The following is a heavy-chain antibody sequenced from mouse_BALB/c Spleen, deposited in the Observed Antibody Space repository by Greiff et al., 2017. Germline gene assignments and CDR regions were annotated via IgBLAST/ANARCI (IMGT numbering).Heavy chain of an antibody. D-gene: IGHD2-1*01. J-gene: IGHJ2*01. V-gene: IGHV5-9-3*01. CDR2: ISSGGSYT. Sequence: EVKLVESGGGLVKPGGSLKLSCAASGFTFSSYAMSWVRQTPEKRLEWVATISSGGSYTYYPDSVKGRFTISRDNAKNTLYLQMSSLRSEDTAMYDCAEEGGGNYDFDYWGQGTTLTVSS. CDR1: GFTFSSYA. CDR3: AEEGGGNYDFDY.